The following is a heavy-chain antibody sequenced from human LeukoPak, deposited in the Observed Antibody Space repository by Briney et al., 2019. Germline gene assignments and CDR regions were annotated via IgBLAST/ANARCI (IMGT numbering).Heavy chain of an antibody. CDR2: IRDKGARYTT. V-gene: IGHV3-72*01. CDR3: TADVASFGSGELDY. CDR1: GFTFSDPY. D-gene: IGHD3-10*01. J-gene: IGHJ4*02. Sequence: PGGSLRLSCAGSGFTFSDPYMDWVRQAPGKGLEWVGLIRDKGARYTTEYAASVKGRFIISRDDSKKSLYLQMNSLKAEDTAVYYCTADVASFGSGELDYWGQGILVTVSS.